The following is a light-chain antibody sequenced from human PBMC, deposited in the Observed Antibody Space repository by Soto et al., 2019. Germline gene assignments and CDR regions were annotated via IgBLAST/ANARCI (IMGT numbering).Light chain of an antibody. J-gene: IGLJ1*01. CDR2: NNN. CDR1: SSNIGSNT. Sequence: QSVLTQPPSASGTPGQRVTISCSGSSSNIGSNTVNWYQQLPGTAPKLLIYNNNQRPSGVPDRFSGYKSGTSASLAISGLQSEDEADYYGAAWDDSLNGLVFGTGTKVTVL. CDR3: AAWDDSLNGLV. V-gene: IGLV1-44*01.